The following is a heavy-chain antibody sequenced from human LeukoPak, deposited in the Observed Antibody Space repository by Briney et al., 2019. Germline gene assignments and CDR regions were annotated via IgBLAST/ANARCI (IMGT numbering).Heavy chain of an antibody. J-gene: IGHJ6*02. Sequence: GGSLRLSCAASGFTFSSYSMNWVRQAPGKGLEWVSSISSSSSYIYYADSVKGRFTISRDNAKNSLYLQMNSLRAEDTAVYYCARVRRFGEYYYYGMDVWGQGTTVTVSS. CDR3: ARVRRFGEYYYYGMDV. CDR2: ISSSSSYI. CDR1: GFTFSSYS. V-gene: IGHV3-21*01. D-gene: IGHD3-10*01.